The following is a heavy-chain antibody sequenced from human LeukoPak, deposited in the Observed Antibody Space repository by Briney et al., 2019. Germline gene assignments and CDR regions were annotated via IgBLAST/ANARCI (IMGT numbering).Heavy chain of an antibody. CDR1: GFTFITYA. CDR2: ISNNGEDT. D-gene: IGHD6-19*01. CDR3: VRGGGVVAGTYDY. V-gene: IGHV3-64*02. Sequence: GSLILSCAASGFTFITYAFHWVRQAPGKGLEYVSAISNNGEDTYYADSVKGRFTISRDNSKNTLYLQMGSLRAEDMAVYYCVRGGGVVAGTYDYWGQGTLVTVSS. J-gene: IGHJ4*02.